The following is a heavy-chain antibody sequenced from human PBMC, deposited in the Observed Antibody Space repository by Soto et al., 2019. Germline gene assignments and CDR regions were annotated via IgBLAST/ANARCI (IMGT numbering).Heavy chain of an antibody. V-gene: IGHV3-30*18. D-gene: IGHD3-22*01. J-gene: IGHJ4*02. Sequence: PVGSLRLSCVASGFTFSGYGMHWVRQAPGKGPEWLAVISFAGISRYYADFVKGRFTISRDNSKDTVYLQMNSLRPEDTAVYYCAKDILCSDGSSGASDYWGQGTLVTVSS. CDR2: ISFAGISR. CDR3: AKDILCSDGSSGASDY. CDR1: GFTFSGYG.